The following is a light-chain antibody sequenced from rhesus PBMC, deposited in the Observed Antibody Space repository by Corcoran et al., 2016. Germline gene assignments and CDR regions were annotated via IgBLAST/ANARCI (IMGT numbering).Light chain of an antibody. Sequence: DIEMTQTPLSLPVTPGEPASISCRASQSLLETEDGNTYLHWYLQKPGHSPQLFIHEVSNRASGVPDRFRGSGSDTDFTLKISRVEAEEVGLYYCMQALDFPYSFGQGTKVEIK. CDR3: MQALDFPYS. J-gene: IGKJ2*01. CDR2: EVS. CDR1: QSLLETEDGNTY. V-gene: IGKV2-104*02.